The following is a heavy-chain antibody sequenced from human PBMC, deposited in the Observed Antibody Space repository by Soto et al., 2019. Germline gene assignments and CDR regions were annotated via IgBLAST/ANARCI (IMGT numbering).Heavy chain of an antibody. J-gene: IGHJ4*02. CDR2: ISAYNGNT. D-gene: IGHD3-9*01. V-gene: IGHV1-18*01. Sequence: ASVKVSCKASGYTFTSYGISWVRQAPGQGLEWMGWISAYNGNTNYAQKLQGRVTMTTDTSTSTAYMELRSLRSDDTAVYYCARVVLGYDILTGYYGNYFDYWGQGTLVTVSS. CDR1: GYTFTSYG. CDR3: ARVVLGYDILTGYYGNYFDY.